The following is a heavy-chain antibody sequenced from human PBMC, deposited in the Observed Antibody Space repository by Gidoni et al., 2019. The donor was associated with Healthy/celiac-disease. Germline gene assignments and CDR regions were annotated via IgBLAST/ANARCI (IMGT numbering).Heavy chain of an antibody. J-gene: IGHJ4*02. Sequence: EVQLVESGGGLVKPGGSLRLSCAASGFTFSSYSMNWVRQAPGKGLEWVSSISSSSSYIYYADSVKGRFTISRDNAKNSLYLQMNSLRAEDTAVYYCARGTGYCSGGSCYSPDYWGQGTLVTVSS. D-gene: IGHD2-15*01. V-gene: IGHV3-21*01. CDR3: ARGTGYCSGGSCYSPDY. CDR1: GFTFSSYS. CDR2: ISSSSSYI.